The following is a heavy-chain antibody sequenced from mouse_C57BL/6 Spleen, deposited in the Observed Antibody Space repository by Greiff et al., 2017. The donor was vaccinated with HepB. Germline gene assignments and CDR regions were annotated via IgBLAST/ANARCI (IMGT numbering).Heavy chain of an antibody. CDR3: AKKRGYYGESMDY. CDR1: GFSLTSYG. V-gene: IGHV2-5*01. CDR2: IWRGGST. J-gene: IGHJ4*01. D-gene: IGHD1-1*01. Sequence: QVQLKESGPGLVQPSQSLSITCTVSGFSLTSYGVHWVRQSPGKGLEWLGVIWRGGSTDYNAAFMSRLSITKDNSKSQVFFKMNSLQADDTAIYYCAKKRGYYGESMDYWGQGTSVTVSS.